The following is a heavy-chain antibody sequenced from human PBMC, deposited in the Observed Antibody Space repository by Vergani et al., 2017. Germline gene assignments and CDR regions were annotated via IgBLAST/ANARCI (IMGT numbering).Heavy chain of an antibody. CDR1: GGSVSSGSYY. CDR3: ARGRRIGEEEYFQH. CDR2: IYYSGST. Sequence: QVQLQESGPGLVKPSETLSLTCTVSGGSVSSGSYYWSWIRQPPGKGLEWIGYIYYSGSTNYNPSLKSRVTISVDTSKNQFSLQLNSVTPEDTAVYYCARGRRIGEEEYFQHWGQGTLVTVSS. J-gene: IGHJ1*01. D-gene: IGHD3-16*01. V-gene: IGHV4-61*01.